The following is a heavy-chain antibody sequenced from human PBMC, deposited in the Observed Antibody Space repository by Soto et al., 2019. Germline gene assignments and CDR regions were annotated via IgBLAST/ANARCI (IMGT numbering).Heavy chain of an antibody. CDR1: GFTFSSYG. Sequence: QVQLVESGGGVVQPGRSLRLSCAASGFTFSSYGMHWVRQAPGKGLEWVAVISYDGSNKYYADSVKGPFTISRDNSKNKLYRQMNSLRAEDKAVYYWAKDRQPNYDYGMDVWGQGTMVTVSS. J-gene: IGHJ6*02. CDR3: AKDRQPNYDYGMDV. V-gene: IGHV3-30*18. D-gene: IGHD6-13*01. CDR2: ISYDGSNK.